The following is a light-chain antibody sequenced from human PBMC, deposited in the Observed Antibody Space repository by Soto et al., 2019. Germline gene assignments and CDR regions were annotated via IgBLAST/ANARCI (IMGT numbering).Light chain of an antibody. V-gene: IGKV3-11*01. CDR1: QSVSSY. Sequence: EIVLTQSPATLSLSPGERATLSCRASQSVSSYLAWYQQKPGQAPRLLIYDASNRATGIPGRFSGSGSGTDFTLTISSLEPEDFAVYYCQQRSNCPWTFGQGTKLEIK. CDR2: DAS. J-gene: IGKJ2*02. CDR3: QQRSNCPWT.